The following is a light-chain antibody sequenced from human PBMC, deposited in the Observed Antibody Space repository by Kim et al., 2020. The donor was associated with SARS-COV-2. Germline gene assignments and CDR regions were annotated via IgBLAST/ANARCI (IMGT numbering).Light chain of an antibody. V-gene: IGLV3-1*01. CDR3: QAWDSSTVGV. J-gene: IGLJ1*01. Sequence: SYELTQPPSVSVSPGQTASITCSGDKLGDKYACXYQQKPGQSPVLVIYQDSKRPSGIPERFSGSNSGNTATLTISGTQAMDEADYYCQAWDSSTVGVFGT. CDR1: KLGDKY. CDR2: QDS.